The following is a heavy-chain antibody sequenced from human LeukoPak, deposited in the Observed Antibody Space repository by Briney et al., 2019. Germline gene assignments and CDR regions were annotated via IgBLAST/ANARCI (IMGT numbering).Heavy chain of an antibody. CDR1: GFTFSTYG. Sequence: GGSLRLSCAASGFTFSTYGMSWVRQAPGKGPEWVSAISGSDTTTYYADSVKGRFTIFRDNSKNTLYLQMNSLRADDTAVYYCAKHYYDSSGYATFDYWGQGTLVTVSS. CDR2: ISGSDTTT. CDR3: AKHYYDSSGYATFDY. D-gene: IGHD3-22*01. J-gene: IGHJ4*02. V-gene: IGHV3-23*01.